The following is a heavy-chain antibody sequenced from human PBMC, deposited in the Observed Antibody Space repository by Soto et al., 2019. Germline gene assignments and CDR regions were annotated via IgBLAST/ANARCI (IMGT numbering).Heavy chain of an antibody. Sequence: PSETLSLTCTVSGGSVRSGRYYWGWIRQPPGKGLEWIGYVYYSGNTNYNPSLKSRATISIDTFNDQFFLKLTSVTAADTAKYYCAGADSGNYYHGFQMWGQGKMVTVSS. J-gene: IGHJ3*02. CDR3: AGADSGNYYHGFQM. V-gene: IGHV4-61*01. CDR2: VYYSGNT. D-gene: IGHD1-26*01. CDR1: GGSVRSGRYY.